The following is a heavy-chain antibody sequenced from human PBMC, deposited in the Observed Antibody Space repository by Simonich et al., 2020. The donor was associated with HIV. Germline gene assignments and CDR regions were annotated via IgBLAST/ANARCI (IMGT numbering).Heavy chain of an antibody. J-gene: IGHJ3*01. Sequence: QVQLVQSGAEVKKPGASVKVSCKSSGYTFTSYGIHWVRQAPGQRLEWMGWINAGKGNKEYSKRFQGRVTISRDTSASTVYMELSNLKSEDTAVYYCAREGDFLENAFDFWGQGTVVTVSS. CDR2: INAGKGNK. CDR1: GYTFTSYG. CDR3: AREGDFLENAFDF. D-gene: IGHD3-3*01. V-gene: IGHV1-3*01.